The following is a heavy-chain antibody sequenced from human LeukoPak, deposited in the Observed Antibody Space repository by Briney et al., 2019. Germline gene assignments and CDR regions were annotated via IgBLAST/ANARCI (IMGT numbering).Heavy chain of an antibody. D-gene: IGHD6-13*01. J-gene: IGHJ3*02. CDR2: ISGSGGST. V-gene: IGHV3-23*01. CDR1: GFTFSSYA. Sequence: KTGGSLRLSCAASGFTFSSYAMSWVRQAPGKGLEWVSAISGSGGSTYYADSVKGRFTISRDNSKNTLYLQMNSLRAEDTAVYYCAKDRYSTISAGGTLDIWGQGTMVTVSS. CDR3: AKDRYSTISAGGTLDI.